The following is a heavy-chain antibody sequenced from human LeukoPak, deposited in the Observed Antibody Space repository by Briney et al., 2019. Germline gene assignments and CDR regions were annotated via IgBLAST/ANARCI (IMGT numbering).Heavy chain of an antibody. D-gene: IGHD5-12*01. CDR1: GFTFSSHA. CDR2: ISYDGSNK. Sequence: GRSLRLSCAASGFTFSSHAMHWVRQAPGKGLEWVAVISYDGSNKYYADSVKGRFTISRDNSKNTLYLQMNSLRAEDTAVYYCARDLGGYDMSYFDYWGQGTLVTVSS. V-gene: IGHV3-30-3*01. J-gene: IGHJ4*02. CDR3: ARDLGGYDMSYFDY.